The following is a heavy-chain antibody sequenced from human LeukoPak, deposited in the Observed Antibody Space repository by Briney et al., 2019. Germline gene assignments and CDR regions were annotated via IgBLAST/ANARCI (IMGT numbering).Heavy chain of an antibody. J-gene: IGHJ3*02. CDR3: ARSLHSSGWYLGAFDI. Sequence: GASVKVSCQASGGTFSSYAISWVRQAPGQGLEWMGRIIPILGIANYAQKFQGRVTITADKSTSTAYMELSSLRSEDTAVYYCARSLHSSGWYLGAFDIWGQGTMVTVSS. CDR1: GGTFSSYA. V-gene: IGHV1-69*04. CDR2: IIPILGIA. D-gene: IGHD6-19*01.